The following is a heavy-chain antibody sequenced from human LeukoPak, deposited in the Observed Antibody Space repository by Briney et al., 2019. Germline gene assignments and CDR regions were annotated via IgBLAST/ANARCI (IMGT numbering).Heavy chain of an antibody. V-gene: IGHV4-30-4*08. CDR2: IYYSGST. Sequence: PSETLSLTSTVSGGSISSGDYYWSWIRQPPGKGLEWIGYIYYSGSTYYNPSLKSRVTISVDTSKNQFSLKLSSVTAADTAVYYCARGRRITIFGVVPGVFDYWGQGTLVTVSS. J-gene: IGHJ4*02. CDR3: ARGRRITIFGVVPGVFDY. CDR1: GGSISSGDYY. D-gene: IGHD3-3*01.